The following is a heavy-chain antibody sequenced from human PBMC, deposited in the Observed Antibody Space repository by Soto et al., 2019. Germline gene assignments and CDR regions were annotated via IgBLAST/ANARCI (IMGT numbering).Heavy chain of an antibody. D-gene: IGHD3-10*01. Sequence: SETLSLTCTVSGDPITSYFWTWLRQPAGKGLEWIGHVFPGGPTSHNSSLKSRVSMSIDTSKNQFSLTLTSVTAADTAVYYCARTLSGFTYGSRQFYFDYWGQGTLVTVS. CDR3: ARTLSGFTYGSRQFYFDY. CDR2: VFPGGPT. CDR1: GDPITSYF. V-gene: IGHV4-4*07. J-gene: IGHJ4*02.